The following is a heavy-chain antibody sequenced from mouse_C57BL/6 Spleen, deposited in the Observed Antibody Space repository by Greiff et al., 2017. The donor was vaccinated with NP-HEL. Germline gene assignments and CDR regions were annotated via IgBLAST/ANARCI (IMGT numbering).Heavy chain of an antibody. V-gene: IGHV1-59*01. J-gene: IGHJ4*01. CDR3: ARLDSKDGYFAMDY. CDR2: IDPSDSYT. Sequence: QVQLQQPGAELVRPGTSVKLSCKASGYTFTSYWMHWVKQRPGQGLEWIGVIDPSDSYTNYNQKFKGKATLTVDTSSSTAYMQLSSLTSEDSAVDDCARLDSKDGYFAMDYWGQGTSVTVSS. D-gene: IGHD2-3*01. CDR1: GYTFTSYW.